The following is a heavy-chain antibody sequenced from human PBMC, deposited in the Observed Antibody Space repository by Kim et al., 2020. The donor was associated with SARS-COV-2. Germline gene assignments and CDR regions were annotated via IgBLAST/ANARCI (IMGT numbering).Heavy chain of an antibody. Sequence: GGSLRLSCAASGFTFSSYAMSWVRQAPGKGLEWVSAISGSGGSTYYADSVKGRFTISRDNSKNTLYLQMNSLRAEDTAVYYCAKDRGGLRYFDWLLSNWGQGTLVTVSS. CDR2: ISGSGGST. CDR3: AKDRGGLRYFDWLLSN. D-gene: IGHD3-9*01. J-gene: IGHJ4*02. V-gene: IGHV3-23*01. CDR1: GFTFSSYA.